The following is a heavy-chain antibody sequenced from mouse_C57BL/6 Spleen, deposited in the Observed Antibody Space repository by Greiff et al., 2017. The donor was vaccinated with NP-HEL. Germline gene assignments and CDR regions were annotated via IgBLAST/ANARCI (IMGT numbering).Heavy chain of an antibody. D-gene: IGHD1-1*01. CDR1: GYSFTDYN. Sequence: VQLKQSGPELVKPGASVKISCKASGYSFTDYNMNWVKQSHGKSLEWIGVINPNYGTTSYNQKFKGKATLTVDQSSSTAYMQLNSLTSEDSAVYYCARSDYGSSYGAMDYWGQGTSVTVSS. CDR2: INPNYGTT. J-gene: IGHJ4*01. V-gene: IGHV1-39*01. CDR3: ARSDYGSSYGAMDY.